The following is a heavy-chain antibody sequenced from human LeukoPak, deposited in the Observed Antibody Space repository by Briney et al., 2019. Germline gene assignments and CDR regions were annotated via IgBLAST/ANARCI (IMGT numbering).Heavy chain of an antibody. CDR1: GGTFSSYA. Sequence: ASVKVSCKASGGTFSSYAISWVRQAPGQGPEWMGGIIPIFGTANYAQKFQGRVTITADESTSTAYIELSSLRFEDTAVYYCARVKGDILTGYYFGYWGQGTLVTVSS. J-gene: IGHJ4*02. CDR2: IIPIFGTA. CDR3: ARVKGDILTGYYFGY. D-gene: IGHD3-9*01. V-gene: IGHV1-69*13.